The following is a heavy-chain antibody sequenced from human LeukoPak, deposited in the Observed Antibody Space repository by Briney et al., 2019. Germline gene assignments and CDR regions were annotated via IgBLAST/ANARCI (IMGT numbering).Heavy chain of an antibody. D-gene: IGHD6-13*01. CDR2: FTSRSRSI. Sequence: GGSLRLSCAASGVTFSSYSMTWVRQAPGKGLEWVSSFTSRSRSIYYADSVKGRFTISRDNAKQSLYLQMNSRRVEDTAIYYCARENSGIAATDIIDCWGQGTLVTVSS. CDR3: ARENSGIAATDIIDC. CDR1: GVTFSSYS. J-gene: IGHJ4*02. V-gene: IGHV3-21*01.